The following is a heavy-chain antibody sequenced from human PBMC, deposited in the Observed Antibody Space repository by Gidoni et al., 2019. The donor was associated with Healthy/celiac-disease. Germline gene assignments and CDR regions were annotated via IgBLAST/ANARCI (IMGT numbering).Heavy chain of an antibody. CDR2: IIPILGKA. V-gene: IGHV1-69*04. CDR1: GGTFSSYA. CDR3: ARGSRDGYNLERGPNGHWRAEYFQH. J-gene: IGHJ1*01. Sequence: QVQLVQSGAEVKKPGSSVKVSCKASGGTFSSYALSWLPRAPGQGLEWMGRIIPILGKANYAQKFQGRVTITADKSTSTAYMELSSLRSEDTAVYYCARGSRDGYNLERGPNGHWRAEYFQHWGQGTLVTVSS. D-gene: IGHD5-12*01.